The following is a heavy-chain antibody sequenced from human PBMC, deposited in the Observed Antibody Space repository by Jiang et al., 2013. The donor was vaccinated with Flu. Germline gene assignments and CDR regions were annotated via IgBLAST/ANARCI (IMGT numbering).Heavy chain of an antibody. CDR3: ATLRGSSYDTYLADY. J-gene: IGHJ4*02. V-gene: IGHV3-30*02. CDR1: GFSFSYYG. Sequence: SGGGVVQPGGSLRLSCAASGFSFSYYGMHWVRQSPGKGLEWVASLWHDGNNKFYVESVRGRFTISRDNSKHTLYLQMNSLRPEDTAIYYCATLRGSSYDTYLADYWGQGTLVTVSS. D-gene: IGHD3-9*01. CDR2: LWHDGNNK.